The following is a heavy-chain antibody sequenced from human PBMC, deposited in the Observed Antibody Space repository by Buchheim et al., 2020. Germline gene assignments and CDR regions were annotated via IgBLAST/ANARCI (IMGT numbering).Heavy chain of an antibody. CDR1: GGSISSGGYY. J-gene: IGHJ5*02. CDR3: ARGKEYYDYVWGSYRWNWFDP. D-gene: IGHD3-16*02. CDR2: IYYSGST. V-gene: IGHV4-31*03. Sequence: QVQLQESGPGLVKPSQTLSLTCTVSGGSISSGGYYWSWIRQHPGKGLEWIGYIYYSGSTYYNPSLKSRVTISVDTSKNQFSLKLSLVTAADTAVYYCARGKEYYDYVWGSYRWNWFDPWGQGTL.